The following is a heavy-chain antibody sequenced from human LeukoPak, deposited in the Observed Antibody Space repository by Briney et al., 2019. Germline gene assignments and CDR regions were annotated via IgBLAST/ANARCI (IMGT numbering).Heavy chain of an antibody. CDR3: AKRGGLSSLFDP. J-gene: IGHJ5*02. CDR2: IRYDGSNK. D-gene: IGHD2-15*01. CDR1: GFTFSSYG. V-gene: IGHV3-30*02. Sequence: GGSLRLSSAASGFTFSSYGMHWVRQAPDGRGGRVAFIRYDGSNKYYADSVQGRFTISKDNSKNTLHLQMNSLRAEDTAVYYCAKRGGLSSLFDPWGQGTLVTVSS.